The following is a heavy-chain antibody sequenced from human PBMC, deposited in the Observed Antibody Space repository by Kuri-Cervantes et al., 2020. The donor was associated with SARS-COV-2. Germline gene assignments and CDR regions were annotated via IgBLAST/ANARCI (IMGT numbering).Heavy chain of an antibody. D-gene: IGHD5-18*01. CDR3: ASSIYSYGTNYYYYYYMDV. J-gene: IGHJ6*03. V-gene: IGHV1-69*05. CDR2: IIPIFGTA. Sequence: SVKVSCKASGGTFSSYAISWVRQAPGQGLEWMGGIIPIFGTANYAQKFQGRVTITTDESTSTAYMELSSLRSEDTAVYYCASSIYSYGTNYYYYYYMDVWGKGTTVTVSS. CDR1: GGTFSSYA.